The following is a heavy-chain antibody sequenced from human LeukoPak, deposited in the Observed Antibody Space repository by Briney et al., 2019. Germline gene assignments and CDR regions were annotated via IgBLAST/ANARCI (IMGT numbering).Heavy chain of an antibody. Sequence: GGSLRLSCAASGFTVSSNYMSWVRQAPGKGLEWVSAISGSGGSTYYADSVKGRFTISRDNSKNTLYLQMNSLRAEDTAVYYCAKDKPWWLPAYFDYWGQGTLVTVSS. CDR1: GFTVSSNY. CDR2: ISGSGGST. CDR3: AKDKPWWLPAYFDY. J-gene: IGHJ4*02. D-gene: IGHD5-12*01. V-gene: IGHV3-23*01.